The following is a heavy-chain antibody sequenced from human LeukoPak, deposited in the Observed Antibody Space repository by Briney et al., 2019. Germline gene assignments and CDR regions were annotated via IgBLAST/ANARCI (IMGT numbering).Heavy chain of an antibody. Sequence: TSETLSLTCAVYGGSFSGYYWSWIRQPPGKGLEWIGEINHSGSTNYNPSLKSRVTISVDTSKNQFSLKLSSVTAADTAVYYCARVRGLRFRFWFDPWGQGTLVTVSS. CDR2: INHSGST. CDR3: ARVRGLRFRFWFDP. CDR1: GGSFSGYY. D-gene: IGHD5-12*01. V-gene: IGHV4-34*01. J-gene: IGHJ5*02.